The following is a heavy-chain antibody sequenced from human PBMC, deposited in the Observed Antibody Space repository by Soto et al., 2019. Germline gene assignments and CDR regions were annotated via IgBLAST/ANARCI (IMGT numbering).Heavy chain of an antibody. Sequence: SETLSLTCTVSGGSISSYYWSWIRQPPGKGLEWIGYIYYSGSTNYNPSLKSRVTISVDTSKNQFSLKLSSVTAADTAVYYCARGVYSSGYLDVWGQGTTVTVS. CDR2: IYYSGST. CDR3: ARGVYSSGYLDV. V-gene: IGHV4-59*01. D-gene: IGHD3-22*01. CDR1: GGSISSYY. J-gene: IGHJ6*02.